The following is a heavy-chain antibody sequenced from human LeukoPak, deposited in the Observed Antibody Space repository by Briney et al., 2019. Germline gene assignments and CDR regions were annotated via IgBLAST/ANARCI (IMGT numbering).Heavy chain of an antibody. CDR3: ARNRGVLTNFDY. J-gene: IGHJ4*02. CDR1: GGTFSSYA. D-gene: IGHD3-10*01. V-gene: IGHV1-69*01. Sequence: GASVKVSCKASGGTFSSYAINWVRQAPGQGLEWMGGIIPIFGTANYAQKFQGRVTITADESTSTAYMELSSLRSEDTAVYYCARNRGVLTNFDYWGQGTLVTVSS. CDR2: IIPIFGTA.